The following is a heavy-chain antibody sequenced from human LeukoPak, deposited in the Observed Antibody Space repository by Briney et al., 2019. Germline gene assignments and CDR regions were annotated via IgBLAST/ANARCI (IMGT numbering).Heavy chain of an antibody. CDR1: GFTFSSYG. D-gene: IGHD6-6*01. V-gene: IGHV3-23*01. J-gene: IGHJ4*02. Sequence: PGGSLRLPCAASGFTFSSYGMHWVRQAPGKGLEWVSAISGSGGSTYYADSVKGRFTISRDNSKNALYLQMNSLRAEDTAVYYCAKDLVGLVYWGQGTLVTVSS. CDR3: AKDLVGLVY. CDR2: ISGSGGST.